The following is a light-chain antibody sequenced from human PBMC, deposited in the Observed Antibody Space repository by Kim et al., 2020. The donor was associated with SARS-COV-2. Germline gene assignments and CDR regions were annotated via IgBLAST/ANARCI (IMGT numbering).Light chain of an antibody. CDR3: QQRSNWLT. V-gene: IGKV3-11*01. CDR1: QSVSSY. CDR2: DAS. J-gene: IGKJ4*01. Sequence: PGERATLSCRASQSVSSYLAWYQQKPGQAPRLLIYDASNRATGIPARFSGSGSGTDFTLTISSLEPEDFAVYYCQQRSNWLTFGGGTKVDIK.